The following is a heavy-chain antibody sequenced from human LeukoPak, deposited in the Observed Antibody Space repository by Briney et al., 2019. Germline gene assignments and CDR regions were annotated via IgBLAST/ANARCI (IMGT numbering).Heavy chain of an antibody. Sequence: PGGSLRLSCAASGFTLRTYGMHWVRQAPGKGLEWVAFIRNDESNKYYADSVKGRFTISRDNSKNTLYPQMNSLRPEDTAVYFCAKVIGGSSFWYARGFDYWGQGTLVTVSS. CDR3: AKVIGGSSFWYARGFDY. D-gene: IGHD2-15*01. CDR2: IRNDESNK. J-gene: IGHJ4*02. CDR1: GFTLRTYG. V-gene: IGHV3-30*02.